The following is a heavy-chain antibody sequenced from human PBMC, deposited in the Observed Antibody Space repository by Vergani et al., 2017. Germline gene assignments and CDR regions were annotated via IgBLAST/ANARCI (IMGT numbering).Heavy chain of an antibody. J-gene: IGHJ6*02. CDR3: ARKGGSEDIVATRGNYYYYGMDV. CDR1: GGTFSSYT. V-gene: IGHV1-69*02. D-gene: IGHD5-12*01. CDR2: IIPILGIA. Sequence: QVQLVQSGAEVKKPGSSVKVSCKASGGTFSSYTISWVRQAPGQGLEWMGRIIPILGIANYAQKFQGRVTITADKSTSTAHMELSSLKSEDTAVYYCARKGGSEDIVATRGNYYYYGMDVWSQGTTVTVSS.